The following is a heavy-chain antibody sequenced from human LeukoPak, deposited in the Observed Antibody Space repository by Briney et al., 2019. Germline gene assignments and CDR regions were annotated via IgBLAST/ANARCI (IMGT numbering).Heavy chain of an antibody. J-gene: IGHJ3*02. CDR1: GFTVSSNY. CDR2: IYSGGST. Sequence: GGSLRLSCAASGFTVSSNYMSWVRQAPGKGLEWVSVIYSGGSTYYADSVKGRFTISRDNSKNTLYLQMNSLRAEDTAVYYCARHDAYYYDSSGYYADRNAFDIWGQGTMVTVSS. V-gene: IGHV3-53*01. D-gene: IGHD3-22*01. CDR3: ARHDAYYYDSSGYYADRNAFDI.